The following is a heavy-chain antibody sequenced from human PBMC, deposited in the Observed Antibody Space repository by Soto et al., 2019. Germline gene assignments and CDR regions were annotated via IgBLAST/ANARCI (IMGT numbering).Heavy chain of an antibody. CDR2: TTAILGTR. J-gene: IGHJ4*02. V-gene: IGHV1-69*13. D-gene: IGHD5-18*01. Sequence: GASVKVSCKASGYTLSHYGVSWVRQVPGKGLEWMGGTTAILGTRDYAQKFQGRMTITSDESTTTSYMELNSLTSDDTAVYYCAAGDSTDTGDHWGQGTLVNVSS. CDR1: GYTLSHYG. CDR3: AAGDSTDTGDH.